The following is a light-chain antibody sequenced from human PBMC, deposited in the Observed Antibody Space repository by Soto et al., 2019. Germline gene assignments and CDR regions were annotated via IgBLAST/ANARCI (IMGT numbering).Light chain of an antibody. CDR1: SSDIGGYNY. J-gene: IGLJ1*01. CDR2: DVD. V-gene: IGLV2-11*01. Sequence: QSALTQPRSVSGSPGQSVAISCTGTSSDIGGYNYVSWYQQHPGKAPKVMIYDVDKRPSGVPDRFSGSKSGNTASLTISDLQTEDEADYYCCSNAGRPDVFGTGTKLTV. CDR3: CSNAGRPDV.